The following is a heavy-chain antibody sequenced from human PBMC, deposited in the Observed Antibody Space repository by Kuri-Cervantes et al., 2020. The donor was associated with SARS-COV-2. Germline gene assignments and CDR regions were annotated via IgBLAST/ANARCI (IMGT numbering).Heavy chain of an antibody. CDR3: AKDRRGLRLGEFDY. J-gene: IGHJ4*02. CDR1: GFTFSDYY. Sequence: GESLKISCAASGFTFSDYYMSWIRQAPGKGLVWVSRINSDGSSTSYADSVKGRFTISRDNAKNTLYLQMNSLRAEDTAVYYCAKDRRGLRLGEFDYWGQGTLVTVSS. V-gene: IGHV3-74*01. CDR2: INSDGSST. D-gene: IGHD3-16*01.